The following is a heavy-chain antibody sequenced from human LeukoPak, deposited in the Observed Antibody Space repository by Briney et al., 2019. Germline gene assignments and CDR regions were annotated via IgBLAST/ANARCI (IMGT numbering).Heavy chain of an antibody. Sequence: RGGSLRLSCAASGFTFSSYAMSWVRQAPGKGLEWVSAISGSGGSTYYADSVKGRFTIPRDNSKNTLYLQMNSLRAEATAVYYCAKARDRETYYDFWSGPGGDYYYYGMDVWGQGTTVTVSS. CDR1: GFTFSSYA. V-gene: IGHV3-23*01. CDR3: AKARDRETYYDFWSGPGGDYYYYGMDV. J-gene: IGHJ6*02. CDR2: ISGSGGST. D-gene: IGHD3-3*01.